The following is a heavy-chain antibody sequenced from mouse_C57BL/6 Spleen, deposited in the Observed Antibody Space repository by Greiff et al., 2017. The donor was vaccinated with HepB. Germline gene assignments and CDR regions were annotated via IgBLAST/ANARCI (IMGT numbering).Heavy chain of an antibody. Sequence: QVQLQQPGAELVKPGASVNVSCKASGYTFTSYWMHWVKQRPGQGLEWIGRIHPSDSDTNYNQKFKGKATLTVDKSSSTAYMQLSSLTSEDSAVYDCALDSSGYLYAMDYWGQGTSVTVSS. CDR3: ALDSSGYLYAMDY. CDR1: GYTFTSYW. D-gene: IGHD3-2*02. CDR2: IHPSDSDT. J-gene: IGHJ4*01. V-gene: IGHV1-74*01.